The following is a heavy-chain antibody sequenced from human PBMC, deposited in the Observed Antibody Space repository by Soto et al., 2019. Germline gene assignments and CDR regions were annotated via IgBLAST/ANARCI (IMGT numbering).Heavy chain of an antibody. J-gene: IGHJ3*02. CDR2: INSDGSST. Sequence: GGSLRLSCAASGFTFSSYWMHWVRQAPGKGLVWVSRINSDGSSTSYADSVRGRFTISRDNAKNTLYLQVNSLRAEDTAVYYCARENSYGYQGGFDIWGQGKMVTV. D-gene: IGHD5-18*01. V-gene: IGHV3-74*01. CDR1: GFTFSSYW. CDR3: ARENSYGYQGGFDI.